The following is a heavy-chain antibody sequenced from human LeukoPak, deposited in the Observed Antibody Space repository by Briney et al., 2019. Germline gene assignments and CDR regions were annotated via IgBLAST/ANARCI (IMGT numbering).Heavy chain of an antibody. CDR2: IYYSGST. Sequence: SETLSLTCTVSGGSISNYYWSWIRQPPGKGLEWIVYIYYSGSTNYNPSLKSRVIISVDTSKNQFSLKLSSVTAADTAVYYCARIWNSGNYYFDYWGQGTLVTVSS. J-gene: IGHJ4*02. CDR3: ARIWNSGNYYFDY. V-gene: IGHV4-59*01. CDR1: GGSISNYY. D-gene: IGHD1-26*01.